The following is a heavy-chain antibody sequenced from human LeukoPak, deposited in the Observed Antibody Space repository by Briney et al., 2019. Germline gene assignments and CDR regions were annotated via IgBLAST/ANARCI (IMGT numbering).Heavy chain of an antibody. CDR3: ARDLIAARPLKGWIKN. CDR1: GGSISSYY. CDR2: IYTSGST. V-gene: IGHV4-4*07. J-gene: IGHJ4*02. D-gene: IGHD6-6*01. Sequence: PSETLSLTCTVSGGSISSYYWSWIRQPAGKGLEWIGRIYTSGSTNYNPSLKSRVTMSVDTSKNQFSLKLSSVTAADTAVYYCARDLIAARPLKGWIKNWGQGTLVTVSS.